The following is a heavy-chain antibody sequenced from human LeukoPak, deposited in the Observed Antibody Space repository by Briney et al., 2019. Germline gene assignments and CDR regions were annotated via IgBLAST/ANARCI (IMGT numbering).Heavy chain of an antibody. J-gene: IGHJ4*01. D-gene: IGHD3-10*01. Sequence: PGGSLRLSCAASGFTFSSYAMTWVRQAPGQGLEWVSSISSSSINIFYGDSVKGRFTISRDNTKNSVYLQMKSLRVEDTAVYYCVRDRGADKDDYWGHGTLVTVSS. V-gene: IGHV3-21*01. CDR2: ISSSSINI. CDR3: VRDRGADKDDY. CDR1: GFTFSSYA.